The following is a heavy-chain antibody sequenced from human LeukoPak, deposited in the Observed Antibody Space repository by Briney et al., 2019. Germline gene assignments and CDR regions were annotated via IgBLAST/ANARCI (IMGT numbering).Heavy chain of an antibody. J-gene: IGHJ3*01. CDR3: ARQFLVGSTFHAFDL. V-gene: IGHV4-4*02. D-gene: IGHD1-26*01. CDR1: GGSISSSNW. CDR2: IYHSGST. Sequence: SETLSLTCAVSGGSISSSNWWSWVRQPPGKGLEWIGEIYHSGSTNYNPSLESRVTTSVDTSKKQFSLKLTSVTAADMAVYFCARQFLVGSTFHAFDLWGQGTRVTVSS.